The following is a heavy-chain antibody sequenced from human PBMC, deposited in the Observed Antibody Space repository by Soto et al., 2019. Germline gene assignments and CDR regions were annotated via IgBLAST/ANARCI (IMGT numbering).Heavy chain of an antibody. V-gene: IGHV3-23*01. Sequence: EVQLLESGGGLVQPGGSLRLSCAASGFTFSSYTMSWVRQAPGKGLEWVSAISGSGGSTYYADSVKGRFTISRDNSKNTLYLQMNSLRAEDTAVYYCAKDLRGYSAYDHDYWGQGTLVTVSS. J-gene: IGHJ4*02. CDR3: AKDLRGYSAYDHDY. CDR1: GFTFSSYT. D-gene: IGHD5-12*01. CDR2: ISGSGGST.